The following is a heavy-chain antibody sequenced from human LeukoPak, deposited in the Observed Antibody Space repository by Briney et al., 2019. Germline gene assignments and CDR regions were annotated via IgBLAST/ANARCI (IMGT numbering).Heavy chain of an antibody. CDR1: SDSITSSSYV. CDR2: IYSNGHI. J-gene: IGHJ4*02. D-gene: IGHD3-10*01. Sequence: SETLSLTCSVSSDSITSSSYVWVWVRQPPGKGLEWIGDIYSNGHISYNPSLKSRAAISVDTSKNQFSLNLGSVTAADTAVYYCARRHYGSGNIDSWGQGTLVTVSS. CDR3: ARRHYGSGNIDS. V-gene: IGHV4-39*01.